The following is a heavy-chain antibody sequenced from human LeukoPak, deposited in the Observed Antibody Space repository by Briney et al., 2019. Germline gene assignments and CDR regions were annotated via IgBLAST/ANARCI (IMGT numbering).Heavy chain of an antibody. CDR1: GYSISSGYY. J-gene: IGHJ4*02. Sequence: SETLSLTCAVSGYSISSGYYWGWIRQPPGKGLEWIGSIYHSGSTYYNPSLKSRVTISLDTSKNQFSLELSSVTAADTAVYSCAREIRGWGYCSSTSCYYFDYWGQGTLVTVSS. D-gene: IGHD2-2*01. V-gene: IGHV4-38-2*02. CDR2: IYHSGST. CDR3: AREIRGWGYCSSTSCYYFDY.